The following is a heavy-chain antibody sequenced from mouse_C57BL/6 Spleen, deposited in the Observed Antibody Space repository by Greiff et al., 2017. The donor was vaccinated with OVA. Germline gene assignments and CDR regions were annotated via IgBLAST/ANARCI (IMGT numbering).Heavy chain of an antibody. Sequence: EVKLMESGGGLVKPGGSLKLSCAASGFTFSSYAMSWVRQTPEKRLEWVATISDGGSYTYYPDNVKGRCTISRDNAKNNLYLQMSQLKSEDTAMYYCAREGSTTVVPYYFDYWGQGTTLTVSS. V-gene: IGHV5-4*01. D-gene: IGHD1-1*01. J-gene: IGHJ2*01. CDR3: AREGSTTVVPYYFDY. CDR2: ISDGGSYT. CDR1: GFTFSSYA.